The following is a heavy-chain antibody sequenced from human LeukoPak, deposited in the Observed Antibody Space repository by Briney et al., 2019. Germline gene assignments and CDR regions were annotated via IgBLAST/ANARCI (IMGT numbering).Heavy chain of an antibody. Sequence: PGGSLRLSCAASGFTFSSYCVTWVRQAPGRGLEWVANIKQDGSEKNYVDSVKGRFTISRDNSKNTPFLQMSSLKTEDMALYYCGSGSYQRIDYWGQGTLVTVSS. D-gene: IGHD6-19*01. CDR3: GSGSYQRIDY. V-gene: IGHV3-7*01. J-gene: IGHJ4*02. CDR2: IKQDGSEK. CDR1: GFTFSSYC.